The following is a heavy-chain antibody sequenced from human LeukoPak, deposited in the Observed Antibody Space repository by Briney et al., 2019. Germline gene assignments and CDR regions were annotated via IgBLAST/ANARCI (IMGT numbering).Heavy chain of an antibody. CDR2: ISYDGSNK. J-gene: IGHJ4*02. D-gene: IGHD6-13*01. Sequence: GGSLRLSCAASGFTFNNYAMHWVRQAPGKGLEWVAVISYDGSNKYYADSVKGRFTISRDNSKNTLYLQMNSLRAEDTAVYYCARDGRAAAGDYWGQGTLVTVSS. CDR1: GFTFNNYA. CDR3: ARDGRAAAGDY. V-gene: IGHV3-30*06.